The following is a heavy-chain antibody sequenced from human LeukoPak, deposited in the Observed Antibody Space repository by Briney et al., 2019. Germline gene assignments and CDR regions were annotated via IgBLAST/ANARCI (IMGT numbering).Heavy chain of an antibody. CDR2: INPSGGST. Sequence: ASVKVSCKASGYTFTSYYMHWVRQAPGQGLEWMGIINPSGGSTSYAQKFQGRVTMTRDTSASTVYMELSSLRSEDTAVYYCARSFRDGYNYPYYFDYWGQGTLVTVSS. V-gene: IGHV1-46*01. D-gene: IGHD5-24*01. CDR3: ARSFRDGYNYPYYFDY. J-gene: IGHJ4*02. CDR1: GYTFTSYY.